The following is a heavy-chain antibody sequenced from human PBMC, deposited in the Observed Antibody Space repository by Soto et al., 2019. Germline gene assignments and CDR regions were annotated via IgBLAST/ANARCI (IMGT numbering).Heavy chain of an antibody. CDR2: IYYSGST. J-gene: IGHJ4*02. CDR1: GGSISSGGYY. D-gene: IGHD5-12*01. CDR3: ARQGWDIVATIYDY. Sequence: SETLSLTCTVSGGSISSGGYYWSWIRQHPGKGLEWIGYIYYSGSTYYNPSLKSRVTISVDTSKNQFSLKLSSVTAADTAVYFCARQGWDIVATIYDYWGQGTLVTVSS. V-gene: IGHV4-31*03.